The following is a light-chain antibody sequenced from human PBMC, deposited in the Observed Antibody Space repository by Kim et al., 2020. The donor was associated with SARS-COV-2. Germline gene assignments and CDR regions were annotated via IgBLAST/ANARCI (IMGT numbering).Light chain of an antibody. CDR3: ASYTTAYTWV. CDR2: DVD. J-gene: IGLJ3*02. CDR1: SSDVGAYNF. V-gene: IGLV2-14*03. Sequence: QSALTQPASVSGSPGQSITISCTGTSSDVGAYNFVSWFQHRRGTAPKLLIYDVDERPSGVSNRFFGSKSGKTASLTISGLQAEDEADYYCASYTTAYTWVFGGGTQLTVL.